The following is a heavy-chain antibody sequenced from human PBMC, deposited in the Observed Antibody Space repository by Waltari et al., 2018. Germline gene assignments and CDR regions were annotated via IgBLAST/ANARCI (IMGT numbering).Heavy chain of an antibody. CDR2: TIPIFGTA. J-gene: IGHJ5*02. D-gene: IGHD2-2*01. CDR1: GGTFSSYA. Sequence: QVQLVQSGAEVKKPGSSVKVSCKASGGTFSSYAISWVRPAPGQGLEWMGGTIPIFGTANDEQKYQGRVTLTADKSTSTADMELSSLRSEDTAVYYCATYYQYWFDPGGQGTLVTVSS. CDR3: ATYYQYWFDP. V-gene: IGHV1-69*14.